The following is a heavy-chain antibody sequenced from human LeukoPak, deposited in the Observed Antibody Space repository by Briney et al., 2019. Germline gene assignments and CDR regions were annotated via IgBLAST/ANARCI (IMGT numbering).Heavy chain of an antibody. V-gene: IGHV3-23*01. D-gene: IGHD3-22*01. CDR3: AKDTIIFRSYYYYYMDV. CDR2: ISGSGGST. J-gene: IGHJ6*03. Sequence: GGSLRLSCAASGFIFSSYAMSWVRQAPGKGLEWVSAISGSGGSTYYADSVKGRFTISRDNSKNTLYLQMNSLRAEDTAVYYCAKDTIIFRSYYYYYMDVWGKGTTVTVSS. CDR1: GFIFSSYA.